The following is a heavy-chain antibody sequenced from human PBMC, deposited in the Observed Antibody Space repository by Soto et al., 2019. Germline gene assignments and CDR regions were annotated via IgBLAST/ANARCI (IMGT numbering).Heavy chain of an antibody. V-gene: IGHV4-61*08. J-gene: IGHJ6*03. D-gene: IGHD4-4*01. CDR3: ARKSNPYYYYYMDV. CDR1: GCSISGGGSY. Sequence: PSETLSLTCTVSGCSISGGGSYWSWIRQRPGKGLEWIGYMYYSGSFNYNPSLKSRVTISLDTSKNQFSLKLSSVTAADTAVYYCARKSNPYYYYYMDVWGKGTTVTVSS. CDR2: MYYSGSF.